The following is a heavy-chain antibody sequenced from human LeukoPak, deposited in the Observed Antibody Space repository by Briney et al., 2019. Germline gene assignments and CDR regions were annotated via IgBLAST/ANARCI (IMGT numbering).Heavy chain of an antibody. CDR2: IKRKVDGGTT. D-gene: IGHD1-26*01. V-gene: IGHV3-15*01. CDR1: GFTFSNAW. Sequence: GGSLRLSCAVSGFTFSNAWMSWVRQGPGKGLEWVGRIKRKVDGGTTDYAAPVKGRFTISRDDSKNTLYLQMNSLKTEDTALYYCTIGVGVSDTDHWGQGTLVTVSS. J-gene: IGHJ4*02. CDR3: TIGVGVSDTDH.